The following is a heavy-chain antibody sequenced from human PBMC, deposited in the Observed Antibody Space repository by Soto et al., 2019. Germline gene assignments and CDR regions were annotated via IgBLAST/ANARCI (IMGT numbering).Heavy chain of an antibody. J-gene: IGHJ4*02. CDR3: VSLADYYGSGSFDY. Sequence: QVQLVESGGGVVQPGRSLRLSCAASGFTFSSYGMHWVRQAPGKGLEWVAVISYDGSNKYYADSVKGRFTISRDNSKNTLYLQMNSLRAEDTAVYYCVSLADYYGSGSFDYWGQGTLVTVSS. V-gene: IGHV3-30*03. CDR1: GFTFSSYG. D-gene: IGHD3-10*01. CDR2: ISYDGSNK.